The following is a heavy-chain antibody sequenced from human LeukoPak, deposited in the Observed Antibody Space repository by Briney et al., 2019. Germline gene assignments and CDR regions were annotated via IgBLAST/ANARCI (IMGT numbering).Heavy chain of an antibody. CDR3: AMGLNSGYDKFSYYYYYMDV. CDR1: GFTFSNAW. D-gene: IGHD5-12*01. Sequence: GGSLRLSCAASGFTFSNAWMSWVRQAPGKGLEWVGRIKSKTDGGTTDYAAPVKGRFTISRDDSKNTLYLQMNSLRAEDTAVYYCAMGLNSGYDKFSYYYYYMDVWGKGTTVTVSS. V-gene: IGHV3-15*01. CDR2: IKSKTDGGTT. J-gene: IGHJ6*03.